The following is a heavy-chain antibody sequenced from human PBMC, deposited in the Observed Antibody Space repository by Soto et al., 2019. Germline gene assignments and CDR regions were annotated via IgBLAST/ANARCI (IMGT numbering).Heavy chain of an antibody. J-gene: IGHJ1*01. V-gene: IGHV3-74*01. CDR3: ASNSYCSSASCYDEAEYFQH. CDR1: GFTFSSYW. CDR2: INSDGSST. Sequence: GGSLRLSCAASGFTFSSYWMHWVRQAPGKGLVWVSRINSDGSSTAYADSVEGRFTITRDNAKNTLYLQMNSLGADDTAVYYCASNSYCSSASCYDEAEYFQHWGQGTLVTVSS. D-gene: IGHD2-2*01.